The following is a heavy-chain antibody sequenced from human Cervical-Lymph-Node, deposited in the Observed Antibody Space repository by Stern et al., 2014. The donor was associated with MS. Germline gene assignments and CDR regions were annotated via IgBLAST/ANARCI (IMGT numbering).Heavy chain of an antibody. V-gene: IGHV7-4-1*02. CDR1: GYVFTTFN. J-gene: IGHJ2*01. CDR2: INTNTGNP. Sequence: QVQLGQSGSELRKPGASVKVSCEASGYVFTTFNINWVRQAPGQGLEWLGWINTNTGNPTYAPGFAGRFAFSLDTSVTTAYLQITNLKAEDTAVYYCARNGAWGYSDLWGRGTLVSVSS. CDR3: ARNGAWGYSDL. D-gene: IGHD2-8*01.